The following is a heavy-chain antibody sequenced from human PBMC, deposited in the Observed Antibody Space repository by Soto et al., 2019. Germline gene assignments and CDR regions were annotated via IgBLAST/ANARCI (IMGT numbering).Heavy chain of an antibody. D-gene: IGHD5-18*01. V-gene: IGHV4-4*02. Sequence: PSETLSLTCTVSGGSISSSNWWSWVRQPPGKGLEWIGEIYHSGSTNYNPSLKSRVTISVDKSKNQFSLKLSSVTAADTAVYYCAREDTAMANFDYWGQGTLVTVSS. CDR3: AREDTAMANFDY. J-gene: IGHJ4*02. CDR1: GGSISSSNW. CDR2: IYHSGST.